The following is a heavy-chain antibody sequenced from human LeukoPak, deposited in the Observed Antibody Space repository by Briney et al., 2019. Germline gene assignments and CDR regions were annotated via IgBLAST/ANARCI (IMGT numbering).Heavy chain of an antibody. CDR1: GGSISSYY. CDR2: IYYSGST. V-gene: IGHV4-59*01. CDR3: ARGGPRFPTQH. J-gene: IGHJ1*01. Sequence: SETLSLTRTVSGGSISSYYWSWIRQPPGEGLEWIGYIYYSGSTNYNPSLKSRVTISVDTSRNQFSLKLSSVTAADTAVYYCARGGPRFPTQHWGQGTLVTVSS.